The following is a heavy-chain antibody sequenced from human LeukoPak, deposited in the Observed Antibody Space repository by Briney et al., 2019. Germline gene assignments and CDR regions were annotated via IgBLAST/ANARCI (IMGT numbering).Heavy chain of an antibody. V-gene: IGHV3-74*01. J-gene: IGHJ3*02. CDR3: ARDFGRPGATNAFDI. CDR1: GFTFSSYW. CDR2: IFGDGSRT. D-gene: IGHD1-26*01. Sequence: GGSLTLSCAASGFTFSSYWMHWVRQALGQGLAWVSLIFGDGSRTKYADSVKGRFTISRDNAKNTLYVQMNSLRAEDTAVYYCARDFGRPGATNAFDIWGQGAMVTVSS.